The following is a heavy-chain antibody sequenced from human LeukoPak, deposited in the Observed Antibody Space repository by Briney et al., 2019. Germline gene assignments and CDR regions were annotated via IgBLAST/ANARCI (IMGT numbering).Heavy chain of an antibody. CDR2: INPNSGGT. J-gene: IGHJ4*02. Sequence: ASVKVSCTASGYTFTAYYMHWVRQAPGQGLEWMGWINPNSGGTNYAQKFQGRVTMTRDTSISTVYMELSRLRSDDTAVYYCARDFPSSGWYHPFDYWGQGILVTVSS. D-gene: IGHD6-19*01. CDR3: ARDFPSSGWYHPFDY. V-gene: IGHV1-2*02. CDR1: GYTFTAYY.